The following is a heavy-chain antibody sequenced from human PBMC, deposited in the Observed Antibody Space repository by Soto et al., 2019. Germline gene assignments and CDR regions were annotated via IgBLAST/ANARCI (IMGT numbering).Heavy chain of an antibody. CDR3: ARLEGLATISYYFDF. D-gene: IGHD3-9*01. CDR1: DDSINSDKYY. J-gene: IGHJ4*02. Sequence: QLQLQESGPGLVKPSETLSLTCSVSDDSINSDKYYWGWIRQPPGKGLEWIGSIYYRGNAYYNPSRQTRLTTPLDKSGSQCSRKLNSVTAADSALYFCARLEGLATISYYFDFWGPGALVTVSS. CDR2: IYYRGNA. V-gene: IGHV4-39*01.